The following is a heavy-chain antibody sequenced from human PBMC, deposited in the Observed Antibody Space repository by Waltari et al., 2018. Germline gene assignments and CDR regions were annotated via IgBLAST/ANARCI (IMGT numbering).Heavy chain of an antibody. CDR3: AREGTPIVVPAALDY. CDR1: GFPFRSHG. J-gene: IGHJ4*02. D-gene: IGHD2-2*01. Sequence: QVQLVESGGGVVQPGRSLRRSCAVCGFPFRSHGMPVGLCAPSRGAPGEGGGWVAVVWYDGRNKYYADSVKGRFTISRDNSKNTLYLQMNSLRAEDTAVYYCAREGTPIVVPAALDYWGQGTLVTVSS. CDR2: VWYDGRNK. V-gene: IGHV3-33*01.